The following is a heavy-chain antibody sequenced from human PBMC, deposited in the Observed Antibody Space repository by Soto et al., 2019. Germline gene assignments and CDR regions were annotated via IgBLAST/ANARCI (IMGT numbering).Heavy chain of an antibody. CDR3: ARHTDDNLTGNEDLDT. D-gene: IGHD3-9*01. V-gene: IGHV4-59*08. Sequence: PSETLSLTCTVSGGSISSYYWSWIRQSPGKGLEWIGYVYYSGTTNYNPTLKSRITILVDTSENQFSLKLTSVTAADTAVYYCARHTDDNLTGNEDLDTRGQGTVVTVSS. CDR2: VYYSGTT. CDR1: GGSISSYY. J-gene: IGHJ3*01.